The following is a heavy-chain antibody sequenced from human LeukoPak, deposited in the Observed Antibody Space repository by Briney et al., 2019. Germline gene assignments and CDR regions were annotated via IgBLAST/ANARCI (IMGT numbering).Heavy chain of an antibody. CDR2: IYYSGST. Sequence: SETLSLTCTVSGGSISSSSYYWGWIRQPPGKGLDWIGSIYYSGSTYYNPSLKSRVTISVDTSKNQSSLKLSSVTAAVTAVYLCVSHPGLGSGSYHFDYWGQGTLVTVSS. CDR3: VSHPGLGSGSYHFDY. D-gene: IGHD3-10*01. J-gene: IGHJ4*02. CDR1: GGSISSSSYY. V-gene: IGHV4-39*01.